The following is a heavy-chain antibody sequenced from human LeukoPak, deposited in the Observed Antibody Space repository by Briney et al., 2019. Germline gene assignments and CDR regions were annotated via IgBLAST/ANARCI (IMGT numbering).Heavy chain of an antibody. Sequence: WVRQPPGKGLEWISAISGSGGSTYYADSVKGRFTISRDNSKNTLYLQMNSLRAEDTAVYYCARGNCRGRYYGMDVWGQGTTVTVSS. CDR2: ISGSGGST. J-gene: IGHJ6*02. V-gene: IGHV3-23*01. CDR3: ARGNCRGRYYGMDV. D-gene: IGHD3-10*01.